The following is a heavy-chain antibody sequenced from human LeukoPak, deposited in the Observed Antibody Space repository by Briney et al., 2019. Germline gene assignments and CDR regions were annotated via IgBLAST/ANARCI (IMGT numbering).Heavy chain of an antibody. CDR3: ARMAGDSSGYNPIDY. Sequence: ASVKVSCKASGYTFTSYDINWVRQATGQGLEWMGWMNPNSGNTGYAQKFQGRVTITRNTSISTAYMELSRLRSDDTAMYYCARMAGDSSGYNPIDYWGPGNPGHRLL. D-gene: IGHD3-22*01. J-gene: IGHJ4*02. CDR2: MNPNSGNT. CDR1: GYTFTSYD. V-gene: IGHV1-8*03.